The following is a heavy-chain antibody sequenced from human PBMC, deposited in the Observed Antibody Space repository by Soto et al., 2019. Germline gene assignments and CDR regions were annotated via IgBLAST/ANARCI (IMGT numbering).Heavy chain of an antibody. V-gene: IGHV3-30*18. CDR3: AKRHHGPFDP. Sequence: GGSLRLSCAASGFTSSSYGMHWVRQAPGKGLEWVAVISYDGSNKYYADSVKGRFTISRDNSKNTLYLQMNSLRAEDTAVYYCAKRHHGPFDPCGQGTLVTVSS. J-gene: IGHJ5*02. CDR2: ISYDGSNK. CDR1: GFTSSSYG.